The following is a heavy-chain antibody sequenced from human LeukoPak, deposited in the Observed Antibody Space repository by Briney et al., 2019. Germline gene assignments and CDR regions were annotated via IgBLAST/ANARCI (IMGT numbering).Heavy chain of an antibody. CDR2: IYTSGST. CDR3: AGRHPRNTVDF. J-gene: IGHJ4*02. D-gene: IGHD2/OR15-2a*01. Sequence: SETLSLTCTVSGCSISSYYWSWIRQPAGKRLEWIGRIYTSGSTNYNPSLKSRVTMSVDTSKNQFSLKLISVTAADTAVYYCAGRHPRNTVDFWGQGTLVTVSS. V-gene: IGHV4-4*07. CDR1: GCSISSYY.